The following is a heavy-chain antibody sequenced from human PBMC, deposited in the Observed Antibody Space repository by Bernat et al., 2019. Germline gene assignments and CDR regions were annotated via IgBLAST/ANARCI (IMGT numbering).Heavy chain of an antibody. Sequence: QVQLVESGGGLVKPGGSLRLSCAASGFTFSDYYMSWIRQAPGKGLEWVSYISSSSYTNYADSVKGRFTISRDNAKNSLYLQMNSLRAEDTAVYYCAREDSITRVRGAGDWYFDLWGRGTLVTVSS. CDR1: GFTFSDYY. J-gene: IGHJ2*01. V-gene: IGHV3-11*05. CDR2: ISSSSYT. D-gene: IGHD3-10*01. CDR3: AREDSITRVRGAGDWYFDL.